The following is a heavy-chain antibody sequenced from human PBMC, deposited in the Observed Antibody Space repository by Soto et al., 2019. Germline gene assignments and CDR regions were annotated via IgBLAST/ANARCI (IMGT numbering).Heavy chain of an antibody. J-gene: IGHJ5*02. V-gene: IGHV3-33*01. CDR3: ARENLGLLGIIWYEP. CDR1: GFTFSSYG. D-gene: IGHD3-9*01. Sequence: GGSLRLSCAAYGFTFSSYGMHWVRRAPGKGLEWVAVIWYDGSNKYYADSVKGRFTISRDNSKNTLYLQMNSLRAEDTGVYYCARENLGLLGIIWYEPLGQGNLVTVSS. CDR2: IWYDGSNK.